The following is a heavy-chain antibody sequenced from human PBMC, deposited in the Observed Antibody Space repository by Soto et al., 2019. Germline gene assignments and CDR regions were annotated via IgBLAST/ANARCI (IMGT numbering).Heavy chain of an antibody. CDR2: IYYSGST. V-gene: IGHV4-30-4*01. D-gene: IGHD3-3*01. CDR1: GGSISSGDYY. J-gene: IGHJ6*02. CDR3: ARGNDVWSGYSTLTYSGLEV. Sequence: TLSLTCSASGGSISSGDYYWCWVRQTPQKGLEWLVYIYYSGSTYYNPSLTSQATISADTAKNQFSLNLSSVTAPDTAEYSCARGNDVWSGYSTLTYSGLEVCGQGTRVTVAS.